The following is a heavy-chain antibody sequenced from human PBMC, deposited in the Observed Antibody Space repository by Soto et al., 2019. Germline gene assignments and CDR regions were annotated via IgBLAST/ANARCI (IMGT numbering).Heavy chain of an antibody. V-gene: IGHV4-30-4*01. Sequence: PSETLSLTCTVSGGSISSGDYYWSWIRQPPGKGLEWIGYIYYSGSTYYNPSLKSRVTISVDTSKNQFSLKLSSVTAADTAVYYCARPQTYDSSGYYSVAGVAFDIWGQGTMVTVSS. CDR2: IYYSGST. CDR3: ARPQTYDSSGYYSVAGVAFDI. J-gene: IGHJ3*02. D-gene: IGHD3-22*01. CDR1: GGSISSGDYY.